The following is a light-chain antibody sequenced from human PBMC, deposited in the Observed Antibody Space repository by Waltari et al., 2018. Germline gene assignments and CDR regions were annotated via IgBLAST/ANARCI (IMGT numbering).Light chain of an antibody. J-gene: IGKJ3*01. Sequence: DIQMTKSPSSLSASVGDRVTIPCQASQDISNYVNWYKQKPGKAPRLLFYDASKLETGGPSRFSGSGSWIDLTFPISSLQVEDIGTYYCQQYNTRPLFGPGTKVDIK. CDR2: DAS. CDR1: QDISNY. CDR3: QQYNTRPL. V-gene: IGKV1-33*01.